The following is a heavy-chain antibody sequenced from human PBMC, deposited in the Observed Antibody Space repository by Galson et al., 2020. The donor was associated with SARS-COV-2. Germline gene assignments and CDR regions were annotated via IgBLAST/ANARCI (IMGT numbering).Heavy chain of an antibody. CDR1: GGSFSGYF. CDR2: VNHSGST. Sequence: SETLSLTCAVYGGSFSGYFWSWIRQPPGKGLEWIGEVNHSGSTNYNPSLKSRVTISVDTSQNQFSLKLSSVTAADTAVYYCARGLDGTGRFNGWDYWGQGTLVTVSA. V-gene: IGHV4-34*01. J-gene: IGHJ4*02. D-gene: IGHD2-8*02. CDR3: ARGLDGTGRFNGWDY.